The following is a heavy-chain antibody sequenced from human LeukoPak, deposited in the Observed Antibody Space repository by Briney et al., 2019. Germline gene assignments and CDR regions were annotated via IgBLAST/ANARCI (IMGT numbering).Heavy chain of an antibody. CDR3: ASFYNTNDALDI. J-gene: IGHJ3*02. CDR2: INPTGGST. Sequence: ASVKVSCKASGYTFTGYYMHWVRQAPGQGLEWMGIINPTGGSTRNAQKFQGRFSMTGDTSTSTVYMELSRLRSEDTAVYYCASFYNTNDALDIWGQGTMVTVSS. V-gene: IGHV1-46*01. D-gene: IGHD5-24*01. CDR1: GYTFTGYY.